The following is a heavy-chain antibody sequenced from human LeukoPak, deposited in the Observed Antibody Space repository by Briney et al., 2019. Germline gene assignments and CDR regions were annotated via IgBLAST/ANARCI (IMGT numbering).Heavy chain of an antibody. CDR3: ARGRSGRWLQFGGGMDV. V-gene: IGHV1-69*13. Sequence: GASVKVSCKASGGTFSSYAISWVRQAPGQGLEWMGGIIPIFGTANYAQKFQGRVTITADESTSTAYMELSSLRSEDTAVYYCARGRSGRWLQFGGGMDVRGQGTTVIVSS. J-gene: IGHJ6*02. CDR2: IIPIFGTA. D-gene: IGHD5-24*01. CDR1: GGTFSSYA.